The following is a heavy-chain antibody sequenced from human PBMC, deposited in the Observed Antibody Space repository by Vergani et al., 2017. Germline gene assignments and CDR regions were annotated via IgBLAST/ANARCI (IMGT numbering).Heavy chain of an antibody. Sequence: EVQLVESGGGLVQPGGSLRLSCAASGFTFSSYWMSWVRQAPGKGLEWVANIKQDGSEKYYVDSVKGRFTISRDNAKNSLYLQMNSLRAEDTAVYYCARAPRPLLWFGEIVDPYAFDIWGQGTMVTVSS. J-gene: IGHJ3*02. CDR1: GFTFSSYW. CDR3: ARAPRPLLWFGEIVDPYAFDI. D-gene: IGHD3-10*01. CDR2: IKQDGSEK. V-gene: IGHV3-7*04.